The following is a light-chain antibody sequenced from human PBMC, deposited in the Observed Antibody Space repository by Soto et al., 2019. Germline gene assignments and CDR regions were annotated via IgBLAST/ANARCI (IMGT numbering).Light chain of an antibody. Sequence: EIVLTQSPGTLSLSPGERATLSCRASQSVSSSYLAWYQQKPGQAPRLLIYGASSRATGIPDRFSGSGSATDFSHTISRLEPEDFAVYYCQQYGSSPLTFGGGTKVEIK. V-gene: IGKV3-20*01. CDR3: QQYGSSPLT. CDR1: QSVSSSY. J-gene: IGKJ4*01. CDR2: GAS.